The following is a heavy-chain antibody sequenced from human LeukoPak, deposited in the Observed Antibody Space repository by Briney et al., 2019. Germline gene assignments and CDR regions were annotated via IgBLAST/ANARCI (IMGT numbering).Heavy chain of an antibody. CDR2: IRYDGTTK. CDR1: GFTFNTYG. CDR3: AKEGRPPRTDDSSNYLFHDY. D-gene: IGHD4-11*01. J-gene: IGHJ4*02. V-gene: IGHV3-30*02. Sequence: GGSLRLSCAASGFTFNTYGMHWVRQAPGKGLEWVAFIRYDGTTKYYADSVKGRFTISRDNSKNTLYLQMNSLRAEDTAVYYCAKEGRPPRTDDSSNYLFHDYWGQGTLVTVSS.